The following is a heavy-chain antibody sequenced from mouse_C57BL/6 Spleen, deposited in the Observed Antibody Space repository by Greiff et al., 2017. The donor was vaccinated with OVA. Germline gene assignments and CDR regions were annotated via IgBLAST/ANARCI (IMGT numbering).Heavy chain of an antibody. CDR3: ARGDYYGSRRDYAMDY. J-gene: IGHJ4*01. V-gene: IGHV1-64*01. CDR2: IHPNSGST. D-gene: IGHD1-1*01. Sequence: VQLQQPGAELVKPGASVKLSCKASGYTFTSYWMHWVKQRPGQGLEWIGMIHPNSGSTNYNEKFKSKATLTVDKSSSTAYMQLSSLTSEDSAVYYCARGDYYGSRRDYAMDYWGQGTSVTVSS. CDR1: GYTFTSYW.